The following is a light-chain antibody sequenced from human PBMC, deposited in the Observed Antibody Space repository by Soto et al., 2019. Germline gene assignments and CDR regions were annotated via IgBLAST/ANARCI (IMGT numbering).Light chain of an antibody. CDR2: ENN. J-gene: IGLJ2*01. CDR1: SSNIGNNY. Sequence: QSVLTQPPSVSAAPGQKVTISCSGSSSNIGNNYVSWYQQLPGTAPKLLIYENNKRPSGIPDRFSGSKSGTSATLGITGLQTGDEADYYCQSYDSSLTDVVFGGGTKLTVL. CDR3: QSYDSSLTDVV. V-gene: IGLV1-51*01.